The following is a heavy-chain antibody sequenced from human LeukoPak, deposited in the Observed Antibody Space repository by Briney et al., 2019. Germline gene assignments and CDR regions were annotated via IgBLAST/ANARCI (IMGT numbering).Heavy chain of an antibody. J-gene: IGHJ4*02. V-gene: IGHV3-23*01. CDR2: ISGSGGST. CDR3: AKAASGSYLYYFDY. CDR1: GFTFSTYA. Sequence: QTGGSLRLSCAASGFTFSTYAMSWVRQAPGKGLEWVSAISGSGGSTYYADSVKGRFTISRDNSENTLYLQLNSLRAEDTAVYYCAKAASGSYLYYFDYWGQGTLVTVSS. D-gene: IGHD1-26*01.